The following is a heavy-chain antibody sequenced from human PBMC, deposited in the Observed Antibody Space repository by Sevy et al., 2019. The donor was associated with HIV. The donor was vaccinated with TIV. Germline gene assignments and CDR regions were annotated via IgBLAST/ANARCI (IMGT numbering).Heavy chain of an antibody. J-gene: IGHJ4*02. CDR1: GGSISSSSYY. D-gene: IGHD5-18*01. CDR2: IYYSGST. V-gene: IGHV4-39*01. CDR3: ARASGYSYGHTPGDVFGY. Sequence: SETLSLTCTVSGGSISSSSYYWGWIRQPPGKGLEWIGSIYYSGSTYYNPSLKSRVTISVDTSKNQFSLKLSSVTAADTAVYYCARASGYSYGHTPGDVFGYWGQGTLVTVSS.